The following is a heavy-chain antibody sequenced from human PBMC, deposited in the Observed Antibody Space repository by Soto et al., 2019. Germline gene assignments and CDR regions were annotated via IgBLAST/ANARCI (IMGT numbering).Heavy chain of an antibody. J-gene: IGHJ6*03. V-gene: IGHV3-30*18. CDR3: AKGYYGSGSYYKSYYYYMDV. CDR2: ISYGGSNK. Sequence: GGSLRLSCAASGFTFSSYGFHWVRQAPGKGLEWVAVISYGGSNKYYADSVKGRFTISRDNSKNTLYLQMNSLRAEDTAVYYCAKGYYGSGSYYKSYYYYMDVWGKGTTVTVSS. CDR1: GFTFSSYG. D-gene: IGHD3-10*01.